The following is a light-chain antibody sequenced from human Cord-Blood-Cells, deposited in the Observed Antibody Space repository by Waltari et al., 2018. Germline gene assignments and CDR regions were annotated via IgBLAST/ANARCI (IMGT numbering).Light chain of an antibody. V-gene: IGKV1D-8*01. CDR1: QGISSY. CDR2: AAS. J-gene: IGKJ1*01. CDR3: QQYYSFPPT. Sequence: VIWMTQSPSLLSASTGDRVTISRRKSQGISSYLAWYQQKPGKAPELLIYAASTLQSGVPSRFSGSGSGTDFSLTISCLQSEDFATYYCQQYYSFPPTFGQGTKVEIK.